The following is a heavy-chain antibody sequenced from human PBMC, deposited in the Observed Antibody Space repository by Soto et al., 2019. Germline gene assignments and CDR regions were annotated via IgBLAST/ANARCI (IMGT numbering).Heavy chain of an antibody. D-gene: IGHD2-15*01. CDR2: ISSSSSTI. J-gene: IGHJ6*02. Sequence: PGGSLRLSCAASGFTFSSYSMNWVRQAPGKGLEWVSYISSSSSTIYYADSVKGRFTISRDNAKNSLYLQMNSLRDEDTAVYYCARDDTRAYCSGGSCYYYYYGMDVWGQGTTVTVSS. CDR1: GFTFSSYS. V-gene: IGHV3-48*02. CDR3: ARDDTRAYCSGGSCYYYYYGMDV.